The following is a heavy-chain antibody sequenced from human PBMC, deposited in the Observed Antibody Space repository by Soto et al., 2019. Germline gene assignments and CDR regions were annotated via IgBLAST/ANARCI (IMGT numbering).Heavy chain of an antibody. CDR1: GFTFSSYA. V-gene: IGHV3-23*01. CDR3: ARDLGYYDSSGYFDY. Sequence: GGSLRLSCAASGFTFSSYAMSWVRQAPGKGLEWVSTISGSGGSTYYADSVKGRFTISRDNSKNTLYLQMNSLRAEDTAVYYCARDLGYYDSSGYFDYWGQGTLVTVSS. CDR2: ISGSGGST. J-gene: IGHJ4*02. D-gene: IGHD3-22*01.